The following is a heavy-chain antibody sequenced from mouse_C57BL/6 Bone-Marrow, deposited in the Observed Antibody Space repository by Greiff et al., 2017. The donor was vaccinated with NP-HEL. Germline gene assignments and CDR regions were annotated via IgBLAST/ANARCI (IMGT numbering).Heavy chain of an antibody. Sequence: VQLKESGAELVRPGASVKLSCTASGFNIKDDNMHWVKQRPEQGLEWIGWIDPENGDTAYASKFQGKATITADTTSNTAYLQLSSLTSEDTAVYYCRDYYFDYWGQGTTLTVSS. CDR1: GFNIKDDN. CDR2: IDPENGDT. CDR3: RDYYFDY. J-gene: IGHJ2*01. V-gene: IGHV14-4*01.